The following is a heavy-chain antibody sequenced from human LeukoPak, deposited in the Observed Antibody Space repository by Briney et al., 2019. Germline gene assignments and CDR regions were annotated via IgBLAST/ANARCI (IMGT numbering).Heavy chain of an antibody. D-gene: IGHD5-24*01. V-gene: IGHV1-18*01. Sequence: ASVKVSCKASGYTFTSYGISWVRQAPGQGLEWMGWIRAYNGNTNYAQKLQGRVTMTTDTSTSTAYMELRSLRSDDTAVYYCARGSSGMATISGYYFDYWGQGTLVTVSS. CDR3: ARGSSGMATISGYYFDY. J-gene: IGHJ4*02. CDR1: GYTFTSYG. CDR2: IRAYNGNT.